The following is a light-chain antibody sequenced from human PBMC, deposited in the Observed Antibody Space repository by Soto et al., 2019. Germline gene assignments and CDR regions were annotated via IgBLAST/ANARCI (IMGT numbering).Light chain of an antibody. Sequence: QSVLTQPASVSGSPGQSITISCTGTSSDVGGYNYVSWYQQHPGKATKIMIYDVSNRPSGVSNRFSGSKSGNTASLTISGLQAEDEADYYCSSYTSSSTPYVFGTGTKVTVL. CDR3: SSYTSSSTPYV. CDR1: SSDVGGYNY. CDR2: DVS. J-gene: IGLJ1*01. V-gene: IGLV2-14*01.